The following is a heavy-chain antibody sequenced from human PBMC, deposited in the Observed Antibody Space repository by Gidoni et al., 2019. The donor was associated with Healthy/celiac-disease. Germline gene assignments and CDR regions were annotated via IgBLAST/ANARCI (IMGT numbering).Heavy chain of an antibody. V-gene: IGHV1-2*02. CDR3: AGEAPVYDYIWGSPQAFDI. CDR2: INPNSGGT. D-gene: IGHD3-16*01. Sequence: QVQLVQSGAEVKKPGASVKVSCKASGYPFTGYYMHGVRQAPGQGLEWIGWINPNSGGTNYAQKFHGRVTMTRDTSISTAYMELSRLRSDDTAVYYCAGEAPVYDYIWGSPQAFDIWGQGTMVTVSS. J-gene: IGHJ3*02. CDR1: GYPFTGYY.